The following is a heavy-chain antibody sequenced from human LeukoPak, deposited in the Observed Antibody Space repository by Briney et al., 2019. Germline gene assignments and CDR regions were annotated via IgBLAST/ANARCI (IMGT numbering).Heavy chain of an antibody. D-gene: IGHD4-17*01. J-gene: IGHJ2*01. CDR1: GFTFNSYA. CDR3: AKDLLGGDYDVGYFDL. Sequence: GGSLRLSCAASGFTFNSYAIHWVRQAPGKGLEWVTLISYDGNNKYYADSVKGRFTISRDNSKNTLYLQMNSLRTEDTAVYYCAKDLLGGDYDVGYFDLWGRGTLVTVSS. V-gene: IGHV3-30*18. CDR2: ISYDGNNK.